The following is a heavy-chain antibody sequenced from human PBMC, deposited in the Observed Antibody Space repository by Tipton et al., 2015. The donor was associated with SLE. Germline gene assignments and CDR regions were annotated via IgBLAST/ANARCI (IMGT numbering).Heavy chain of an antibody. D-gene: IGHD2-2*01. CDR2: IYYSGST. V-gene: IGHV4-59*01. J-gene: IGHJ5*02. Sequence: TLSLTCTVSGGSISNYYWSWIRQPPGKGLEWIGYIYYSGSTNYNPSLRSRVTISVDTSKNQFSLKLSSVTAADTAVYYCASAYCSSTGFQTLGPDWFDPWGQGTLVTVSS. CDR1: GGSISNYY. CDR3: ASAYCSSTGFQTLGPDWFDP.